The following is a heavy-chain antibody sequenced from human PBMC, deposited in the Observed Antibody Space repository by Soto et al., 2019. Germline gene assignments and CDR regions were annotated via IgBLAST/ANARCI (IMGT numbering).Heavy chain of an antibody. Sequence: ASVKVSCKASGYTFASYYMHWVRQAPGQGLEWMGIINPSGGGTSSAQKFQGRVILTTDTSTSTVYMELRSLRSEDTAVYYCARSYYNAIVSFDYWGQGTLDTVSS. CDR1: GYTFASYY. V-gene: IGHV1-46*01. J-gene: IGHJ4*01. CDR2: INPSGGGT. CDR3: ARSYYNAIVSFDY. D-gene: IGHD5-18*01.